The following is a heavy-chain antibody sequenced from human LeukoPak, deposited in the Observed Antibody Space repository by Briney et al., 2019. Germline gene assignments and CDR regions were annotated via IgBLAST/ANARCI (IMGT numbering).Heavy chain of an antibody. D-gene: IGHD3-22*01. CDR2: IYTSGST. V-gene: IGHV4-4*07. CDR3: ARDRGYYDSSGPQGGFDY. J-gene: IGHJ4*02. Sequence: SETLSLTCTVSGGSISSYYWSWIRQPAGKGLEWIGRIYTSGSTNYNPSLKSRVTMSVDTSKNQFSPKLSSVTAADTALYYCARDRGYYDSSGPQGGFDYWGQGTLVTVSS. CDR1: GGSISSYY.